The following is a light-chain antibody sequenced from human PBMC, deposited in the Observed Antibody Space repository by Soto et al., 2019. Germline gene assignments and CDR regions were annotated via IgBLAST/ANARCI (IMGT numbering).Light chain of an antibody. CDR3: QQLTWPWT. Sequence: VLTQSPATLSLSPGQRATLSCRASQSVDIFLAWYQQKPGQAPRLLIYDTSNRATGTPARFSGSGSGTDFPLTISSLVPEDFSIYYCQQLTWPWTFGQVTKGEVK. V-gene: IGKV3-11*01. CDR1: QSVDIF. J-gene: IGKJ1*01. CDR2: DTS.